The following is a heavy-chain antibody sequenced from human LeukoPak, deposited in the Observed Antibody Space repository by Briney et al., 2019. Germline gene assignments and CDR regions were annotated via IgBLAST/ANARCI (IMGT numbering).Heavy chain of an antibody. J-gene: IGHJ4*02. D-gene: IGHD3-9*01. CDR3: ARAVKLRYFDWLFRPGNYFDY. V-gene: IGHV1-8*01. CDR2: MNPNSGNT. Sequence: ASVKVSCKASGYTFTSYDINWVRQATGQGLEWMGWMNPNSGNTGYAQKFQGRGTMTRNTSISTAYMELSSLRSEDTAVYYCARAVKLRYFDWLFRPGNYFDYWGQGTLVTVSS. CDR1: GYTFTSYD.